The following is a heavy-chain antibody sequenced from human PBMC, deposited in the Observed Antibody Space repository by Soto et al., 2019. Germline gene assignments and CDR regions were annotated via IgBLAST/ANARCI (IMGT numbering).Heavy chain of an antibody. V-gene: IGHV1-69*12. CDR3: ARDGVDTAMPYGMDV. CDR1: GGTFSSYA. Sequence: QVQLVQSGAEVKKPGSSVKVSCKASGGTFSSYAISWVRQAPGQGLEWMGGIIPIFGTANYAQKVQGRVTLTADESTSTAYMELSSLRSEDTAVYYCARDGVDTAMPYGMDVWGQGTTVTVSS. CDR2: IIPIFGTA. D-gene: IGHD5-18*01. J-gene: IGHJ6*02.